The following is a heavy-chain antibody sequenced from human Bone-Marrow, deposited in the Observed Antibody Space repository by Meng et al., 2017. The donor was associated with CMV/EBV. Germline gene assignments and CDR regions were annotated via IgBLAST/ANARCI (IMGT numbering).Heavy chain of an antibody. CDR2: INTNSGGT. CDR3: ARYTVNPAAYYYYGMDV. CDR1: GDTFTGYY. D-gene: IGHD2-15*01. J-gene: IGHJ6*01. V-gene: IGHV1-2*02. Sequence: ASVKVSCKASGDTFTGYYMNWLRQAPGQGLEWMGWINTNSGGTNYAQKFLGRVTMTSDTSISTAYMELSRLRSDDTAVYYCARYTVNPAAYYYYGMDVWGQGTTVTVSS.